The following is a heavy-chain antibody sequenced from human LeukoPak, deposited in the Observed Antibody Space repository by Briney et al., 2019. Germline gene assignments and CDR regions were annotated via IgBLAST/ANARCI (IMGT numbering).Heavy chain of an antibody. Sequence: GGSLRLSCAASGFTFSSYWMSRVRQAPGKGLEWVANIKQDGSEKYYVDSVKGRFTISRDNAKNSLYLQMNSLRAEDTAVYYCARASGGYYMDVWGKGTTVTVSS. J-gene: IGHJ6*03. CDR3: ARASGGYYMDV. CDR2: IKQDGSEK. V-gene: IGHV3-7*01. CDR1: GFTFSSYW. D-gene: IGHD6-25*01.